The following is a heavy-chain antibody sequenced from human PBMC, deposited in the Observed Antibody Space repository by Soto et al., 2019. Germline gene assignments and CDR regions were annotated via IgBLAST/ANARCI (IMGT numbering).Heavy chain of an antibody. CDR1: GGSISSGGYY. CDR3: ARSFCVAAAGPFDY. CDR2: IYYSGST. J-gene: IGHJ4*02. D-gene: IGHD6-13*01. Sequence: QVQLQESGPGLVKPSQTLSLTCTVSGGSISSGGYYWSWIRQHPGKGLEWIGYIYYSGSTYSNPSLKSRFTISVDPSKNPFSLKLSSVTAADTAVYYCARSFCVAAAGPFDYWGQGTLVTVSS. V-gene: IGHV4-31*03.